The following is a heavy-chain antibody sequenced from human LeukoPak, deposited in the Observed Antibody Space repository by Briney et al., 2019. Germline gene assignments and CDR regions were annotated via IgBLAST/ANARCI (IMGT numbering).Heavy chain of an antibody. D-gene: IGHD6-13*01. CDR1: GFTFSSYA. CDR3: ARRGGSSWSSFDY. J-gene: IGHJ4*01. V-gene: IGHV3-23*01. CDR2: ISGLGGSA. Sequence: GGSLRLSCAASGFTFSSYAMSWVRQAPGKGLEWVSAISGLGGSAYYAASVKGRFIISRDNSGNTLFFQLTNLRVEDTAVYYCARRGGSSWSSFDYWGHGTLVTVSS.